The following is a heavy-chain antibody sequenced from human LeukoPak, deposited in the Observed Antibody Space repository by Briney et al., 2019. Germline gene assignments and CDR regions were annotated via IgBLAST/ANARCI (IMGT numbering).Heavy chain of an antibody. CDR1: GFTSRSYT. V-gene: IGHV3-23*01. CDR2: ISGSVGSP. Sequence: PGGSPRLSCAASGFTSRSYTMSWVPPAPGRGWGWGSAISGSVGSPYYADSVKGRSTISRDNSKNTLYLQMNSLRAEDTAVYYCANWYSRDYWGQGTLVTVSS. J-gene: IGHJ4*02. CDR3: ANWYSRDY. D-gene: IGHD2-15*01.